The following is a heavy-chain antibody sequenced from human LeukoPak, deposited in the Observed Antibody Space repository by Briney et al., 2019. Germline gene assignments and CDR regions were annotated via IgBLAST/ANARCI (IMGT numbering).Heavy chain of an antibody. CDR1: EFTFSDYA. CDR3: AKRGSYSSPFTSTFDY. Sequence: GGSLRLSCAASEFTFSDYAMTWVRQAPGKGLEWVSTINSGGAINYADSVKGRFTISRDNPKNTLYLQMNSLRAEDTAVYYCAKRGSYSSPFTSTFDYWGQGTLVTVSS. V-gene: IGHV3-23*01. CDR2: INSGGAI. J-gene: IGHJ4*02. D-gene: IGHD6-6*01.